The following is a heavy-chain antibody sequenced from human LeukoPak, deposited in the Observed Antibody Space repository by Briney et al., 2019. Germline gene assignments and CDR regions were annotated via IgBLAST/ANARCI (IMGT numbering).Heavy chain of an antibody. D-gene: IGHD5-12*01. Sequence: SQTLSLTCTVSGGSISSGSYYWSWIRQPAGKGLEWIGRIYTSGSTNYNPSLKSRVTIPVDTSKNQFSLKLSSVTAADTAVYYCAREGGYDHFYYYYYMDVWGKGTTVTISS. CDR2: IYTSGST. J-gene: IGHJ6*03. CDR1: GGSISSGSYY. CDR3: AREGGYDHFYYYYYMDV. V-gene: IGHV4-61*02.